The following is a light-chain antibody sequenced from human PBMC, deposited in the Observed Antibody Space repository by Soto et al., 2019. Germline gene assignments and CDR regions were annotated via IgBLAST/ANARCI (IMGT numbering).Light chain of an antibody. Sequence: QSVLTQPPSTSGTPGQRVTISCSGTNSNVGRHSVSWYQHLPATDPQHLIHKNNQRPSGGPARFSASKSATSAFLLISGRLSEDEAPYYCAAWYANLNGPVFGGGTKLTVL. CDR2: KNN. V-gene: IGLV1-47*01. J-gene: IGLJ3*02. CDR3: AAWYANLNGPV. CDR1: NSNVGRHS.